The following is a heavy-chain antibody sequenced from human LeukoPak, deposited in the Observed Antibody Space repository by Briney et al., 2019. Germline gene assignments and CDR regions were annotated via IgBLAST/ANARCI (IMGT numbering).Heavy chain of an antibody. CDR1: RFTFSSYS. V-gene: IGHV3-21*01. Sequence: GGSLRLSCAASRFTFSSYSMNWVRQAPGKGLEWVSSISSTSSYIYYADSVKGRFTISRDNAKNSLYLQMNSLRAEDTAVYYCARDWDDILTGQFNWGEGTLVTASS. J-gene: IGHJ4*02. CDR3: ARDWDDILTGQFN. D-gene: IGHD3-9*01. CDR2: ISSTSSYI.